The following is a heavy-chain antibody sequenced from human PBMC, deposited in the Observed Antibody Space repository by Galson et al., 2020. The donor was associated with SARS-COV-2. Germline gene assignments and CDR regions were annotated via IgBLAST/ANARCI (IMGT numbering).Heavy chain of an antibody. J-gene: IGHJ4*02. V-gene: IGHV3-48*02. Sequence: GESLKISCAASGFTFSSYSMNWVRQAPGKGLEWVSYISSSSSTIYYADSVKGRFTISRDNAKNSLYLQMNSLRDEDTAVYYCAGHYDSSGYYYSEDYWGQGTLVTVSS. CDR3: AGHYDSSGYYYSEDY. D-gene: IGHD3-22*01. CDR1: GFTFSSYS. CDR2: ISSSSSTI.